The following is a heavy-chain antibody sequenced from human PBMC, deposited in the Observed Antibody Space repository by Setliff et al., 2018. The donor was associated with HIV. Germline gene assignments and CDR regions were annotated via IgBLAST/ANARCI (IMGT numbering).Heavy chain of an antibody. CDR2: ISGSGGTT. D-gene: IGHD6-19*01. CDR1: GFTFSIYA. CDR3: ANDQWDC. V-gene: IGHV3-23*01. Sequence: GGSLRLSCAASGFTFSIYAMSWVRQAPGKGLDWVSGISGSGGTTNYADSVKGRFTISRDNSKNMVFLQMNSLRAEDTAVYYCANDQWDCWGQGTLVTVSS. J-gene: IGHJ4*02.